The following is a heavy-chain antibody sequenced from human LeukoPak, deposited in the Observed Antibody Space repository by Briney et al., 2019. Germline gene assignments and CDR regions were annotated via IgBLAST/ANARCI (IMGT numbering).Heavy chain of an antibody. V-gene: IGHV3-48*01. CDR1: GFTFSSYS. D-gene: IGHD1-26*01. CDR3: ARDSGSYTIDY. J-gene: IGHJ4*02. Sequence: PGGSLRLSCAASGFTFSSYSMNWVRQAPGKGLEWVSYISSRSNTIYYADSVKGRFTISRNNAKNSLYLQMKSLRAKDTAVYYCARDSGSYTIDYWGLGTLVTVSS. CDR2: ISSRSNTI.